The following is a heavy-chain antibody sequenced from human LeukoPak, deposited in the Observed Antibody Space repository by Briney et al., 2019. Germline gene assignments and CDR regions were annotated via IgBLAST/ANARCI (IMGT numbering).Heavy chain of an antibody. CDR2: IRSDGGST. V-gene: IGHV3-74*01. Sequence: GGSLRLSCAASGFSFRGYWMHWVRQVPGKGLVWVSRIRSDGGSTRYADSVHGRFTISRDNAKDTVYLQMNSLRAEDTAVYYCARAAYYYDSSGYLFYFDYWGQGTLVTVSS. D-gene: IGHD3-22*01. CDR3: ARAAYYYDSSGYLFYFDY. J-gene: IGHJ4*02. CDR1: GFSFRGYW.